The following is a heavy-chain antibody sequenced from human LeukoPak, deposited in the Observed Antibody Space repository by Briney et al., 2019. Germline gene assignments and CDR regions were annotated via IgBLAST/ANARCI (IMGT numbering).Heavy chain of an antibody. Sequence: GASVKVSCKASGYTFTGYYMHWVRQAPGQGLEWMGWINPNSGGTNYAQKFQGRVTMTRDTSISTAYMELSRLTSDDTAVYYCARAHMTTVTSRVFLAWFDPWGQGTLVTVSS. CDR3: ARAHMTTVTSRVFLAWFDP. CDR2: INPNSGGT. V-gene: IGHV1-2*02. CDR1: GYTFTGYY. D-gene: IGHD4-17*01. J-gene: IGHJ5*02.